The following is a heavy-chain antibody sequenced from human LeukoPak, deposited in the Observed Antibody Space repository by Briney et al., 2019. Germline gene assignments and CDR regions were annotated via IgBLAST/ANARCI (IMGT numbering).Heavy chain of an antibody. J-gene: IGHJ6*02. Sequence: TSETLPLTCTVSGGSISSYYCSWIRQPPGQGLEWIGYIYYSGSTNYNPSLKSRVTISVDTSKNQFSLKLSSVTAADTAGYYCARVVAPAYYDFWSGYQFYYYGMDVWGQGTTGTVSS. V-gene: IGHV4-59*01. CDR3: ARVVAPAYYDFWSGYQFYYYGMDV. CDR1: GGSISSYY. CDR2: IYYSGST. D-gene: IGHD3-3*01.